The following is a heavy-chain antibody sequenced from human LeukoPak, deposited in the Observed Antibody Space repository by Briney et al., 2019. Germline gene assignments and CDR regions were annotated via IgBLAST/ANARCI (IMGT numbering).Heavy chain of an antibody. J-gene: IGHJ4*02. CDR3: ARHLGSSGSYPFDY. CDR1: GGSISSSSYY. CDR2: IYYSGST. V-gene: IGHV4-39*01. D-gene: IGHD3-10*01. Sequence: SETLSLTCTVSGGSISSSSYYWGWIRQPPGKGLEWIGSIYYSGSTYYNSSLKSRVTMSVDMSKNQFSLILTSVTAADTAVYYCARHLGSSGSYPFDYWGQGPLVTVSS.